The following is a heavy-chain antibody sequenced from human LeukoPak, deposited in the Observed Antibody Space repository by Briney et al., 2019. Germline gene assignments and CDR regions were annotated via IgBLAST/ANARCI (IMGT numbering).Heavy chain of an antibody. CDR2: IKSEIECGTT. CDR3: TTSGWFDH. D-gene: IGHD1-26*01. J-gene: IGHJ5*02. V-gene: IGHV3-15*01. CDR1: RFAFSQAW. Sequence: GGSLRLSCVASRFAFSQAWMSWVRQAPGKGREWVGCIKSEIECGTTDYAAPVKGRLFISRDESKNTLSLKINNLQTEDTAVYYCTTSGWFDHWGQGTLVTVSS.